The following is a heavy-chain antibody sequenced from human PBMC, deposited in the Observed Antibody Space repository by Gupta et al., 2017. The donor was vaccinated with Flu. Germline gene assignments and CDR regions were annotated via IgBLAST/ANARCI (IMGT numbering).Heavy chain of an antibody. D-gene: IGHD3-3*01. CDR1: GYTFTSYD. V-gene: IGHV1-8*01. Sequence: QVQLVQSGAEVKKPGASVKVSCKASGYTFTSYDINWVRKATGQGLEWMGWMNPNSGNTGYAQKFQGRVTMTRNTSISTAYMELSSLRSEDTAVYYCARVRDITYYDFWSGYYTGSDAFDIWGQGTMVTGSS. CDR3: ARVRDITYYDFWSGYYTGSDAFDI. CDR2: MNPNSGNT. J-gene: IGHJ3*02.